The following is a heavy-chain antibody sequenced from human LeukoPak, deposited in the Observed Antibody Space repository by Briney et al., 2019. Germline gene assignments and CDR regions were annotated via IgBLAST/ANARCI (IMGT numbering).Heavy chain of an antibody. D-gene: IGHD5-18*01. Sequence: VASVKVSCKASGDTFSSYAISWVRQAPGQGLEWMGGIIPIFGTANYAQKFQGRVTITADKSTSTAYMELSSLRSEDTAVYYCAIHVESAMAWDYWGQGSLVTVSS. CDR2: IIPIFGTA. V-gene: IGHV1-69*06. J-gene: IGHJ4*02. CDR1: GDTFSSYA. CDR3: AIHVESAMAWDY.